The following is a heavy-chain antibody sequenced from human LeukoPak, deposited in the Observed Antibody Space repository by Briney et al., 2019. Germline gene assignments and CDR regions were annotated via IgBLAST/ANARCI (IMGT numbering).Heavy chain of an antibody. J-gene: IGHJ6*03. CDR1: GFTFGNSA. Sequence: GSLRLSCAVSGFTFGNSAMSWVRQAPGKGLEWISGISASGHYTYTADSLKGRFTISRDNSKSTLYLQMNSLRAEDTALYYCAKDGSWGDYQFYFYIDVWGNGTTVTVSS. V-gene: IGHV3-23*01. D-gene: IGHD3-16*01. CDR2: ISASGHYT. CDR3: AKDGSWGDYQFYFYIDV.